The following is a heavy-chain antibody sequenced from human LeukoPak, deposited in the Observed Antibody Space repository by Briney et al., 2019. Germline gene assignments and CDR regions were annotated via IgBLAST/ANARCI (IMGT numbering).Heavy chain of an antibody. Sequence: GGSLRLSCAASGFTFSSYAMSWVRQAPGKGLEWVSAISGSGGSTYYADSVKGRFTISRDNAKNSLYLQMNSLRAEDTAVYYCARLSGEATISYYYYMDVWGKGTTVTISS. J-gene: IGHJ6*03. CDR1: GFTFSSYA. D-gene: IGHD5-12*01. CDR3: ARLSGEATISYYYYMDV. CDR2: ISGSGGST. V-gene: IGHV3-23*01.